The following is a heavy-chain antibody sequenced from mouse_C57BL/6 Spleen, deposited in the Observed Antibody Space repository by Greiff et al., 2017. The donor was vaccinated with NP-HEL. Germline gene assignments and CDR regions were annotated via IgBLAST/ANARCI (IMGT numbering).Heavy chain of an antibody. CDR2: IWSGGST. V-gene: IGHV2-2*01. J-gene: IGHJ4*01. CDR3: ARPYSNYEYAMDY. CDR1: GFSLTSYG. Sequence: VQLQQSGPGLVQPSQCLSITCTVSGFSLTSYGVHWVRQSPGKGLEWLGVIWSGGSTDYNAAFISRLSISKDNSKSQVFFKMNSLQADDTAIYYCARPYSNYEYAMDYWGQGTSVTVSS. D-gene: IGHD2-5*01.